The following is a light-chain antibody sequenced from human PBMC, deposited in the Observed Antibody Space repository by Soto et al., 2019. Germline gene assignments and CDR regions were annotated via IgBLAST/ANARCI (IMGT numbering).Light chain of an antibody. V-gene: IGKV3-20*01. CDR3: QQYGSSPRT. J-gene: IGKJ1*01. CDR1: QSVTNNY. Sequence: EIVLTQSPDTLSLSPGERATLSCRASQSVTNNYLAWYQQKPGQAPRLLIYGASSRATGIPDRFSGSGSGTDFTLTINRLEPEDFAVYYCQQYGSSPRTFDQGTKVEIK. CDR2: GAS.